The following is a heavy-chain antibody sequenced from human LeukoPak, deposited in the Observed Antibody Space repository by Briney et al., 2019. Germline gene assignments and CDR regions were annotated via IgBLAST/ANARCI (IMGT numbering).Heavy chain of an antibody. J-gene: IGHJ4*02. CDR2: ISYDGSNK. CDR3: ARRGSGPDY. CDR1: GFTFSSYA. D-gene: IGHD2-15*01. Sequence: SGGSLRLSCAASGFTFSSYAMHWVRQAPGKGLEWVAVISYDGSNKYYADSVKGRFTISRDNSKNTLYLQMNSLRAEDTAVYYCARRGSGPDYWGQGTLVTVSS. V-gene: IGHV3-30-3*01.